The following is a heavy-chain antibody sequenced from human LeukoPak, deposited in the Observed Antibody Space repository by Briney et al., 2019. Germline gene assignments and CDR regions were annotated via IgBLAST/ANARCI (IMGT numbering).Heavy chain of an antibody. CDR3: ARHGEYYFDY. CDR2: ISRRGNT. V-gene: IGHV4-34*01. CDR1: GGSFSSYY. J-gene: IGHJ4*02. D-gene: IGHD3-10*01. Sequence: SETLSLTCAVYGGSFSSYYWSWIRQPPGKGLEYIGQISRRGNTNYNPSLKGRVTISVDTSKNQLSLKLSTVTAADTALYCCARHGEYYFDYWGQGTLVTVSS.